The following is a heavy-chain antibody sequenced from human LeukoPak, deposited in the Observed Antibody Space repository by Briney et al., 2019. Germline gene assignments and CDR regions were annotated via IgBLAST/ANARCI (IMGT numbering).Heavy chain of an antibody. J-gene: IGHJ4*02. CDR1: GGSISSYY. CDR3: ARHLNYGDYVGYFDY. D-gene: IGHD4-17*01. Sequence: SETLSLTCTVSGGSISSYYWSWIRQPPGKGLEWIGYIYYSGSTNYNPSLKSRVTISVDTSKNQFSLKLSSVTAADTAVYYCARHLNYGDYVGYFDYWGQGTLVTVSS. V-gene: IGHV4-59*08. CDR2: IYYSGST.